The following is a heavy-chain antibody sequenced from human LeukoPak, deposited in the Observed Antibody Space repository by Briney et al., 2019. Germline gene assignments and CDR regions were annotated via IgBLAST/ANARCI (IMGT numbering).Heavy chain of an antibody. CDR1: VGSISSSSYY. V-gene: IGHV4-39*01. J-gene: IGHJ4*02. CDR3: ARHGVVSLFYITGTTGLDY. Sequence: SETLSLTCTVSVGSISSSSYYWGWIRQPPGKGLEWIGSIYYSGSTYYNPSLKSRVTISVDTSKNQFSLKLGSVTAADTAVYYCARHGVVSLFYITGTTGLDYRGQGTLVTVSS. CDR2: IYYSGST. D-gene: IGHD1-20*01.